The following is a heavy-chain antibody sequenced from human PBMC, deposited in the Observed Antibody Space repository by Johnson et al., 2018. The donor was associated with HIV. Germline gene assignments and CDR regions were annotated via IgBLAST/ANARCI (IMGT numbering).Heavy chain of an antibody. J-gene: IGHJ3*02. CDR2: INWSGGTT. CDR1: GFTFDDYA. D-gene: IGHD5-18*01. CDR3: VRSIQLWLPGAFDI. Sequence: VQLVESGGGVVQPGRSLKLSCAASGFTFDDYAMHWVRQAPGKGLEWVSGINWSGGTTGYADSVKGRFTISRDNAKNSLYLQMNSLRAEDTAVYYCVRSIQLWLPGAFDIWDQGTMVTVSS. V-gene: IGHV3-20*04.